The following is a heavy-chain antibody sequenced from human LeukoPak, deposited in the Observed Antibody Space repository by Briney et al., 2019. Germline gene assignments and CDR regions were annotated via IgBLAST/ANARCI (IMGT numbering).Heavy chain of an antibody. D-gene: IGHD4-23*01. CDR3: AKLPRLSIGDYYYYYGMDV. J-gene: IGHJ6*02. Sequence: GGSLRLSCAASGFTFTNYWMHWVRQAPGMGLVWVSRLPPDELDIIYADSVKGRFTISRDNSKNTLYLQMNSLRAEDTAVYYCAKLPRLSIGDYYYYYGMDVWGQGTTVTVSS. V-gene: IGHV3-74*01. CDR1: GFTFTNYW. CDR2: LPPDELDI.